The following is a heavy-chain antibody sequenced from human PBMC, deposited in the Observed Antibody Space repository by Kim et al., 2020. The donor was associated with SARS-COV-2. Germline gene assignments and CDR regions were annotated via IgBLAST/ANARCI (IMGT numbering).Heavy chain of an antibody. J-gene: IGHJ6*02. V-gene: IGHV4-4*02. D-gene: IGHD6-13*01. CDR3: ARDWQLADYYYYYGMDV. Sequence: SETLSLTCAVSGGSISSSNWWSWVRQPPGKGLEWIGEIYHSGSTNYNPSLKSRVTISVDKSKNQFSLKLSSVTAADTAVYYCARDWQLADYYYYYGMDVWGQGTTVTVSS. CDR2: IYHSGST. CDR1: GGSISSSNW.